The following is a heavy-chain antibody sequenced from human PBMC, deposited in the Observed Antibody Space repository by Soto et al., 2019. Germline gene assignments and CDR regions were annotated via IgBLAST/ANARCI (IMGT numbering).Heavy chain of an antibody. CDR3: ATTLGGDYGGYYYYGMDV. CDR2: INSDGSST. D-gene: IGHD4-17*01. J-gene: IGHJ6*02. Sequence: GSLRLSCAASGFTFSSYWMHWVRQAPGKGLVWVSRINSDGSSTSYADSVKGRFTISRDNAKNTLYLQMNSLRAEDTAVYYCATTLGGDYGGYYYYGMDVWGQGTTVTVSS. CDR1: GFTFSSYW. V-gene: IGHV3-74*01.